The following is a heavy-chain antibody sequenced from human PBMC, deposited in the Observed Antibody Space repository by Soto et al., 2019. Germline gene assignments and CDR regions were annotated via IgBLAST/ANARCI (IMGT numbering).Heavy chain of an antibody. D-gene: IGHD3-16*01. J-gene: IGHJ4*02. Sequence: QVQLVQSGAELKKPGSSVKVSCSASGVTISSYAFTWVRQAPGQGLEWMGNIIPVFRTSNYAQGFQGRLTISADESTNTIYMELSSLRSEDTAVYFCAKDGSWDGGGGESWGQGTLVIVSS. CDR3: AKDGSWDGGGGES. V-gene: IGHV1-69*18. CDR1: GVTISSYA. CDR2: IIPVFRTS.